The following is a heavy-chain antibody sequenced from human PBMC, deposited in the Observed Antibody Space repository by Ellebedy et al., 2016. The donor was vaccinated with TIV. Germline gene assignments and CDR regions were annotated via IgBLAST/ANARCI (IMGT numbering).Heavy chain of an antibody. CDR3: AKDRGNYGGAPYNGMDI. V-gene: IGHV3-30*02. CDR1: GFIFSNSG. D-gene: IGHD3-10*01. Sequence: GESLKISCAASGFIFSNSGMNWVRQAPGKGLEWVAFIRFDGNNAYYADSAKGRFTISRDNSKNTLYPQMNSLRAEDTAVYYCAKDRGNYGGAPYNGMDIWGQGTTVTVSS. CDR2: IRFDGNNA. J-gene: IGHJ6*02.